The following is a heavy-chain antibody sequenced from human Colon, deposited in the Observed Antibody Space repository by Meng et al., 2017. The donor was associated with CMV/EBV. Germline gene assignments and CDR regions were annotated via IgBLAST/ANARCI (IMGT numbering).Heavy chain of an antibody. J-gene: IGHJ5*02. D-gene: IGHD2-2*01. CDR2: SRNRANIYTT. CDR1: GFTFSDHY. V-gene: IGHV3-72*01. Sequence: GGSLRLSCATSGFTFSDHYMDWVRQAPGRGLEWVGRSRNRANIYTTEYAPSVRGRFTISRDESKKLLFLHMTSLKTEDTAVYYCAREGDCSSTSCQFGWFDPWGQGTLVTVSS. CDR3: AREGDCSSTSCQFGWFDP.